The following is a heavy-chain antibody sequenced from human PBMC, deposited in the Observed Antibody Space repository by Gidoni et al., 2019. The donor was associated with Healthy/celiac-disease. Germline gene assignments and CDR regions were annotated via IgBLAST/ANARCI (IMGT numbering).Heavy chain of an antibody. CDR3: AKEAHYYDSSGYYGAFDI. D-gene: IGHD3-22*01. CDR1: GFTFSRYG. CDR2: ISYDGSNK. Sequence: QVQLVESGGGVVQPGRSLRLSCASSGFTFSRYGMHWVRQAPGKGLEWVAVISYDGSNKYYADSVKGRFTISRDNSKNTLYLQMNSLRAEDTAVYYCAKEAHYYDSSGYYGAFDIWGQGTMVTVSS. V-gene: IGHV3-30*18. J-gene: IGHJ3*02.